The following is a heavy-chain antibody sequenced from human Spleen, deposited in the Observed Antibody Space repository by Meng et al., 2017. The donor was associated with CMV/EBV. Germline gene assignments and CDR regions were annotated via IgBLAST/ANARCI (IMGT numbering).Heavy chain of an antibody. Sequence: GESLKISCAASGYTFTGYYMHWVRQAPGQGLEWMGWINPNSGGTNYAQKFQGRVTMTRDTSISTAYMELSRLRSDDTAVYYCARGVPITMVRGDLYAFDIWGQGTMVTVSS. CDR3: ARGVPITMVRGDLYAFDI. CDR1: GYTFTGYY. CDR2: INPNSGGT. V-gene: IGHV1-2*02. J-gene: IGHJ3*02. D-gene: IGHD3-10*01.